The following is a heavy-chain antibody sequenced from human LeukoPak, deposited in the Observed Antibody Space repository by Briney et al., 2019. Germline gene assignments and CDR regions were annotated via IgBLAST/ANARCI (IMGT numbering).Heavy chain of an antibody. J-gene: IGHJ2*01. V-gene: IGHV3-64*01. CDR1: GFAFSSYA. CDR3: ARVRCSSVSCSISSWFFDL. CDR2: ISSNGGST. Sequence: GGSLRLSCAASGFAFSSYAMHWVRQAPGKGLEYVSAISSNGGSTYYANSVKGRFTISRDNSKNTLYLQLGSLRAEDMAVYYCARVRCSSVSCSISSWFFDLWGRGTLVTVSS. D-gene: IGHD2-2*01.